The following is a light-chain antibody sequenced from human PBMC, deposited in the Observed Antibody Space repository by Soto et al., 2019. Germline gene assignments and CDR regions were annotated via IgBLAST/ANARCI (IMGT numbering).Light chain of an antibody. Sequence: EIVLTQSPATLSLSPGERATLSCRASQSVGTYLAWYQQKPGQAPRLLIYDASNRATGIPARFSGSGSGTEFTLTISSLEPEDFAVYYCQQRSNWPATWTFGQGTKVEIK. J-gene: IGKJ1*01. CDR3: QQRSNWPATWT. CDR1: QSVGTY. CDR2: DAS. V-gene: IGKV3-11*01.